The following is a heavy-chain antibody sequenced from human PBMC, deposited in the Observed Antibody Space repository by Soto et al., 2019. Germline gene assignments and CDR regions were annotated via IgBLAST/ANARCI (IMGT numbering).Heavy chain of an antibody. CDR1: GGSFSGYF. J-gene: IGHJ4*02. Sequence: SETLSLTCAVYGGSFSGYFWTWIRQPPGKGLEWIGYIHYSGTTSFFPSYNPSLRSRVTISEDTSKNQFSLKLLSVTTADTAVYFCAAGEASSRNLAPYYLDFWGQGTLVTVSS. D-gene: IGHD6-13*01. CDR3: AAGEASSRNLAPYYLDF. CDR2: IHYSGTT. V-gene: IGHV4-59*01.